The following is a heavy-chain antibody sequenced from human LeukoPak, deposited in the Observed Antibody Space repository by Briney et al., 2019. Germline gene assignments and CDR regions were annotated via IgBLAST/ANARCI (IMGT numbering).Heavy chain of an antibody. CDR1: GFTFSSYG. CDR2: IWYGGSNK. J-gene: IGHJ3*02. Sequence: PGRSLRLSCAASGFTFSSYGMHWVRQAPGKGLEWVAVIWYGGSNKYYADSVKGRFTISRDNSKNTLYLQMNSLRAEDTAVYCCAKGGNVYCSSTSCFANYDAFDIWGQGTMVTVSS. V-gene: IGHV3-30*18. D-gene: IGHD2-2*01. CDR3: AKGGNVYCSSTSCFANYDAFDI.